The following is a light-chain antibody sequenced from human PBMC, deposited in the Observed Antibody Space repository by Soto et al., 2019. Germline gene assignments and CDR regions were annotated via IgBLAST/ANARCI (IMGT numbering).Light chain of an antibody. CDR2: GAS. CDR3: QHYITSHIS. V-gene: IGKV3-20*01. J-gene: IGKJ1*01. Sequence: EIVLTQSPGTLSLSPGERATLSCGASQSVTSNYLAWYQQKPGQAPRLLIYGASRRATGVPDRFIGSGSGTDFYLTICRLDPEDFAVYYCQHYITSHISFGQGTKVDIK. CDR1: QSVTSNY.